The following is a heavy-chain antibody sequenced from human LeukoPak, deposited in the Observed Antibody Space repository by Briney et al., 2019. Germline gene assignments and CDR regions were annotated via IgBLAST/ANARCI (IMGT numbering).Heavy chain of an antibody. CDR2: IYHSGST. CDR3: ARQKVGQLWSPFDY. D-gene: IGHD5-18*01. Sequence: PSETLSLTCAVSGYSISSGYYWGWIRQPPGKGLEWIGSIYHSGSTYYNPSLKSRVTISVDTSKNQFSLKLSSVTAADTAVHYCARQKVGQLWSPFDYWGQGTLVTVSS. V-gene: IGHV4-38-2*01. J-gene: IGHJ4*02. CDR1: GYSISSGYY.